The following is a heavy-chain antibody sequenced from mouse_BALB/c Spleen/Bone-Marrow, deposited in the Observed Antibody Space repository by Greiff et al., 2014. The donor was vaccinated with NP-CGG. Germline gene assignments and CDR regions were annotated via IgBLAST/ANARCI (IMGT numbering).Heavy chain of an antibody. D-gene: IGHD2-2*01. V-gene: IGHV1-15*01. CDR1: GYKFTDYE. CDR2: IDPETGGT. J-gene: IGHJ4*01. Sequence: VKLAESGAELVRPGASVTLSCKASGYKFTDYEMHWVKQTPVHGLEWIGSIDPETGGTAYNQNFKGKATLTADRSSTTAYMEHRSLTSEDSAVYYCTREGIYFGYDVPMDYWGQGTSVTVSS. CDR3: TREGIYFGYDVPMDY.